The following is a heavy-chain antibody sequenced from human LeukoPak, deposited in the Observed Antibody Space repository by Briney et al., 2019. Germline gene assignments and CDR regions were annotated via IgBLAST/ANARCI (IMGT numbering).Heavy chain of an antibody. D-gene: IGHD1-26*01. J-gene: IGHJ6*02. CDR3: AKDVRVGGGGMDV. V-gene: IGHV3-23*01. CDR1: GFTFSNYA. Sequence: PGGSLRLSCAASGFTFSNYATNWVRQAPGKGLEWVSLISSSGDNAYYADSVRGRFTISRDKPKNTVSLQMNSLRGEDTAVYYCAKDVRVGGGGMDVWGQGTPVTVSS. CDR2: ISSSGDNA.